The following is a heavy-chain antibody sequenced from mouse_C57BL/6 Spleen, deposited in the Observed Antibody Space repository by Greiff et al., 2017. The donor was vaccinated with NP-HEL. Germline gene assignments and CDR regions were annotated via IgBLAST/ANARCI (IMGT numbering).Heavy chain of an antibody. D-gene: IGHD1-1*01. CDR1: GYTFTSYW. J-gene: IGHJ3*01. Sequence: QVQLQQPGAELVRPGSSVKLSCKASGYTFTSYWMHWVKQRPIQGLEWIGNIDPSDSETHYNQKFKDKATLTVDKSSSTAYMQLSSLTSEDSAVYYCARSLYYGSTAWFAYWGQGTLVTVSA. CDR3: ARSLYYGSTAWFAY. CDR2: IDPSDSET. V-gene: IGHV1-52*01.